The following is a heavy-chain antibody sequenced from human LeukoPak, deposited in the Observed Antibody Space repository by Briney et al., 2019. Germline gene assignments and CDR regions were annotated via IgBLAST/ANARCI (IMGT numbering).Heavy chain of an antibody. V-gene: IGHV1-2*02. Sequence: GASVKVSCKASGYTFTGYYMHWVRQAPGQGLEWMGWINPNSGGTNYAQKFQGRVTMTRDTSISTAYMELSSLRSDDTAVYYCARDGGSSTGHAFDIWGQGTMVTVSS. CDR1: GYTFTGYY. CDR2: INPNSGGT. CDR3: ARDGGSSTGHAFDI. D-gene: IGHD1-26*01. J-gene: IGHJ3*02.